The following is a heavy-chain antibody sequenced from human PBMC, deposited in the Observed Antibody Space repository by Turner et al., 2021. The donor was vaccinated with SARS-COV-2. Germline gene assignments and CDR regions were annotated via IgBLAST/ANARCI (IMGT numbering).Heavy chain of an antibody. D-gene: IGHD5-18*01. Sequence: QLQLQESGPGLVKPSETLSLTCTVSGGSISSSSYYWGWISQPPGKGLEWIGNIYYSGSAYYNPSLKSRVTISVDPSKNQFSLKLTSVTAADTAVYYCARLMDTAMDYYGTDVWGQGTTVTVSS. CDR2: IYYSGSA. V-gene: IGHV4-39*01. CDR1: GGSISSSSYY. J-gene: IGHJ6*02. CDR3: ARLMDTAMDYYGTDV.